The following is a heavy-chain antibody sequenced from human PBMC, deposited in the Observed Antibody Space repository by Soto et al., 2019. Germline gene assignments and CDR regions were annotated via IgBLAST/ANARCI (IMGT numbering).Heavy chain of an antibody. CDR3: VRRISWYYFDS. CDR1: VYSFTRYW. D-gene: IGHD1-1*01. CDR2: IFPDDSDI. V-gene: IGHV5-51*01. J-gene: IGHJ4*02. Sequence: GEPLKISCKASVYSFTRYWIGWVRQKPGQGLEWMGVIFPDDSDIRYNPSFRGQVTISADKSINTVYLQWIGLKASDTALYYCVRRISWYYFDSWGQGTPVTVSS.